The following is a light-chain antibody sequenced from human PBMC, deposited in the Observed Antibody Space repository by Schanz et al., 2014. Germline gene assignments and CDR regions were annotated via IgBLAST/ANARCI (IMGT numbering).Light chain of an antibody. CDR2: QVT. V-gene: IGLV2-8*01. CDR1: SNDVGGYNY. Sequence: QSVLTQPPSASGSPGQSVTISCTGTSNDVGGYNYVSWYQQHPGKAPKVMISQVTKRPSGVPDRFSGSKSGNTASLTVSGLQAEDEADYYCQSYDSSLSDWVFGGGTKLTVL. CDR3: QSYDSSLSDWV. J-gene: IGLJ3*02.